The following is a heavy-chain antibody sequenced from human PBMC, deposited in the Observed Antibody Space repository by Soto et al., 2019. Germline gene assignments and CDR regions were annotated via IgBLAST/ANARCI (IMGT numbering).Heavy chain of an antibody. CDR3: ARDRAARPSDY. D-gene: IGHD6-6*01. V-gene: IGHV1-3*01. Sequence: QVQLVQSGAEVKKPGASVKVSCKASGYTFTSYAMHWVRQAPGQRLEWMGWINAGNGNTKYSQKFQGRVTITRDTSARTAYMELSRLRSEDTAVYYCARDRAARPSDYWGQGTLVTVSS. J-gene: IGHJ4*01. CDR1: GYTFTSYA. CDR2: INAGNGNT.